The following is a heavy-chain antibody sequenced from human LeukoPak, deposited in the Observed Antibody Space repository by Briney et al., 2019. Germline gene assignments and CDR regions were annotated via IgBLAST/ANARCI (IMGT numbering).Heavy chain of an antibody. Sequence: GASVKVSCKASGGTFSSYAISWVRQAPGQGLEWMGGIIPIFGTANYAQKFQGRATITADESTSTAYMELSSLRSEDTAVYYCARDRPPSGYYYGMDVWGKGTAVTVSS. CDR3: ARDRPPSGYYYGMDV. CDR1: GGTFSSYA. CDR2: IIPIFGTA. J-gene: IGHJ6*04. V-gene: IGHV1-69*13. D-gene: IGHD3-10*01.